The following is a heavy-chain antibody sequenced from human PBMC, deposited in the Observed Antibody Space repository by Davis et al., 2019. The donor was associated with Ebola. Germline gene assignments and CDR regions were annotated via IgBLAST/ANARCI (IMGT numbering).Heavy chain of an antibody. D-gene: IGHD3-10*01. J-gene: IGHJ4*02. CDR1: GYTFTSHA. CDR2: MNPNSGNT. Sequence: AASVKVSCKAAGYTFTSHAINWVRQPTGQGLEWMGWMNPNSGNTGYAQKFQGRVTMTRDTSISTAYMELSSLRSEDAAVYYCTRDGGSGTYKAYWGQGTLVTVSS. CDR3: TRDGGSGTYKAY. V-gene: IGHV1-8*01.